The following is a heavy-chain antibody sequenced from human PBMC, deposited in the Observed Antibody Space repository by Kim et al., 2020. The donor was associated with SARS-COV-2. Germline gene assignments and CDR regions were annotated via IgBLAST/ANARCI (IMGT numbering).Heavy chain of an antibody. J-gene: IGHJ6*02. Sequence: SVKGRFTISRDNSKNTLYLQMNSLRAEDTAVYYCAKFCDILTKITYGMDVWGQGTTVTVSS. D-gene: IGHD3-9*01. CDR3: AKFCDILTKITYGMDV. V-gene: IGHV3-30*02.